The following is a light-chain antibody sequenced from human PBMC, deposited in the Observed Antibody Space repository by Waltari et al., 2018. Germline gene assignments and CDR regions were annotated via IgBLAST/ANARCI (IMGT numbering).Light chain of an antibody. J-gene: IGLJ3*02. Sequence: QAGLTQPPSVSKGLRQTATLTCTGNSNNVGYQGAAWLQQHQGHPPKLLSYRDNTRPSVISERLSASRSGNTSSLTITGLQPEDDADYYCSAWDSSLTAWVFGGGTKLTVL. V-gene: IGLV10-54*01. CDR2: RDN. CDR3: SAWDSSLTAWV. CDR1: SNNVGYQG.